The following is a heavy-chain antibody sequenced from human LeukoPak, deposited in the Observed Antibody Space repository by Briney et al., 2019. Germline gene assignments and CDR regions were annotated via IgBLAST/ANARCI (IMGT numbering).Heavy chain of an antibody. Sequence: GGSLRLSCAASAFTFSNYAMTWVRQAPGKGLEWVSAISGSGGSTYYADSVKGRFTISRDNSRNTLYLQMNSLRADDTAVYYCAKAEEWGWRGSDHAFDIWGQGTLVTVSS. V-gene: IGHV3-23*01. D-gene: IGHD3-3*01. J-gene: IGHJ3*02. CDR3: AKAEEWGWRGSDHAFDI. CDR1: AFTFSNYA. CDR2: ISGSGGST.